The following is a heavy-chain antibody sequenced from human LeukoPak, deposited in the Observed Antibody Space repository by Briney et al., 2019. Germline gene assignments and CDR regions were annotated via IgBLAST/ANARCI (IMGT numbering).Heavy chain of an antibody. V-gene: IGHV3-15*01. CDR2: IKSKAGGETT. CDR3: ATDYDDSATDGDFDY. Sequence: RPGGSLRLSCAASGFTSRNAYMSWVRQAPGKGLEWIGLIKSKAGGETTEYIAPVRGRFTISRDDSKDTVYLQMNALRPEDTAVYYCATDYDDSATDGDFDYWGQGTLVTVSS. D-gene: IGHD3-22*01. CDR1: GFTSRNAY. J-gene: IGHJ4*02.